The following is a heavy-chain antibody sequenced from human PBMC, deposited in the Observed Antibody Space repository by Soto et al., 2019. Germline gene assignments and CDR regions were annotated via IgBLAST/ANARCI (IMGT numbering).Heavy chain of an antibody. CDR1: GFTFSSYA. J-gene: IGHJ4*02. D-gene: IGHD6-6*01. CDR3: AKRSSSSTFDY. CDR2: ISGSDDST. V-gene: IGHV3-23*01. Sequence: EVQLLESGGGLVQPGESLRLSCAASGFTFSSYAMSWVRQAPGKGLEWVSVISGSDDSTYYADSVKGRFTISRDNSKNTLYLQMNSLRAEYTAVYYCAKRSSSSTFDYWGQGTLGTVSS.